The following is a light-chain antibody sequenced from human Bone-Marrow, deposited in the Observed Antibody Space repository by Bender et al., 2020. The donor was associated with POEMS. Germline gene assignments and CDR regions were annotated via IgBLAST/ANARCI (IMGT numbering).Light chain of an antibody. CDR3: SSNTSTSTTI. J-gene: IGLJ2*01. CDR1: SSDVGGYNY. V-gene: IGLV2-14*03. Sequence: QSALTQPASVSGSPGQSITISCTGTSSDVGGYNYVSWYQQHPGKAPKLMIFDVRQRPSGVSDRFSGSKSANTASLTISGLQAEDEGDYYCSSNTSTSTTIFGGGTKLTVL. CDR2: DVR.